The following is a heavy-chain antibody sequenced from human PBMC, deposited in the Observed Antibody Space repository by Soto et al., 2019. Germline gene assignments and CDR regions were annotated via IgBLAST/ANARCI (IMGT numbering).Heavy chain of an antibody. D-gene: IGHD1-26*01. Sequence: SETLSLTCTVSGGSISSYYWSWTRQPAGKGLEWIGRIYTSGSTNYNPSLKSRVTMSVDTSKNQFSLKLSSVTAADTAVYYCARDNGWGSYSIYFDYWGQGTLVTVSS. V-gene: IGHV4-4*07. CDR3: ARDNGWGSYSIYFDY. CDR1: GGSISSYY. CDR2: IYTSGST. J-gene: IGHJ4*02.